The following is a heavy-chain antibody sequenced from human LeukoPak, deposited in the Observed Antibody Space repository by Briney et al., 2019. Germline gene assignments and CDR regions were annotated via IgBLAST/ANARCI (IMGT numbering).Heavy chain of an antibody. Sequence: ASVKVSCKASGYTFTGYYMHWVRQAPGQGLEWMGWINPNSGGTNYAQKFQGRVTMTRDTSISTAYMELSRLRSDDTAVYYCARGAAAAETYYYYYYMDVWGKGTTVTVSS. D-gene: IGHD6-25*01. CDR1: GYTFTGYY. V-gene: IGHV1-2*02. CDR2: INPNSGGT. CDR3: ARGAAAAETYYYYYYMDV. J-gene: IGHJ6*03.